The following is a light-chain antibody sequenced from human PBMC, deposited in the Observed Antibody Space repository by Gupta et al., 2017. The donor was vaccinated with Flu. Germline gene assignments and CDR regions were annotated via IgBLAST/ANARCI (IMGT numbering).Light chain of an antibody. Sequence: RTRSLSPRESATRSCRDSQSVGSSNLTWYQQKPGQAPRLLIYGASSRATGIPDRFSGSGSGTDFTLTINRLEPEDFAVYYCQQYSSTFFTFGHGTTVEMK. CDR1: QSVGSSN. V-gene: IGKV3-20*01. CDR3: QQYSSTFFT. J-gene: IGKJ3*01. CDR2: GAS.